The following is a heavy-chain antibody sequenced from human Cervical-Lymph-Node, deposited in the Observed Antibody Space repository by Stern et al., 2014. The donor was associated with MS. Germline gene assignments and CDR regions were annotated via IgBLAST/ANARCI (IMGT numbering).Heavy chain of an antibody. CDR2: IYWDDDK. CDR1: GFSLSTSGEG. Sequence: QITLKESGPTLVKPTQTLTLTCTFSGFSLSTSGEGVGWIRQPPGKALEWLALIYWDDDKRYSPSLKSRLTITKDTSKNQVVLTMTNMDPVDTATYYCAHSRIPVGDSSGWYEYNWFDPWGQGTLVTVSS. D-gene: IGHD6-19*01. V-gene: IGHV2-5*02. J-gene: IGHJ5*02. CDR3: AHSRIPVGDSSGWYEYNWFDP.